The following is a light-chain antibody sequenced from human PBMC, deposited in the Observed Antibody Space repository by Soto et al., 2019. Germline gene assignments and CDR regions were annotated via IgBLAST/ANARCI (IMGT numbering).Light chain of an antibody. CDR1: KNDIGVYDF. CDR3: KSYAGSNTYV. J-gene: IGLJ1*01. CDR2: EVV. Sequence: QSALTHTASSSGTPGQSVTISCTGTKNDIGVYDFVSWYQHHPGKAPRLIIYEVVQRPSGVPDRFSGSKSGNTASLTVSGLQAADEADYFCKSYAGSNTYVFGSGTKVTVL. V-gene: IGLV2-8*01.